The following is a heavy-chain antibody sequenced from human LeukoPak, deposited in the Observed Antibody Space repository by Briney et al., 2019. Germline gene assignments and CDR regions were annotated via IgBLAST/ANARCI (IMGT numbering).Heavy chain of an antibody. CDR1: GGSISSGGYY. CDR2: IYTSGST. V-gene: IGHV4-61*02. CDR3: ARDGYSGSDAL. Sequence: SQTLSLTCTVSGGSISSGGYYWSWIRQPAGKGLEWIGRIYTSGSTNYNPSLKSRVTISVDTSKNQFSLKLSSVTAADTAVYYCARDGYSGSDALWGQGILVTVSS. J-gene: IGHJ4*02. D-gene: IGHD5-12*01.